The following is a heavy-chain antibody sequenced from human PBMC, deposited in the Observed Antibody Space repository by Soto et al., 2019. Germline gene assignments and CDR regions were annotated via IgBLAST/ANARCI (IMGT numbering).Heavy chain of an antibody. J-gene: IGHJ6*02. Sequence: PGGSLRLSCAASGFTFSNYGMHWVRQAPGKGLEWVAVIWYDGSNKYYADPVKGRFTISRDTSKNTLYLQINSLRAEDTAVYYCARDDIPGRAVAIYGMDGWGQETTVTVSS. CDR1: GFTFSNYG. CDR3: ARDDIPGRAVAIYGMDG. CDR2: IWYDGSNK. V-gene: IGHV3-33*01. D-gene: IGHD6-19*01.